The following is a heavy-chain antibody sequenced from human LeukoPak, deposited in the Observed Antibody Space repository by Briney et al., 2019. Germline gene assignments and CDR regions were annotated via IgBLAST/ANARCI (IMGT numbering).Heavy chain of an antibody. CDR1: GFTFSNYA. V-gene: IGHV3-21*01. CDR3: ARVETTGRT. D-gene: IGHD1-14*01. Sequence: PGGSLRLSCAASGFTFSNYAMNWVRQAPGKGLEWVSSISRSGNFIYYGDSVKGRFTISRDNAKNSLYLQMNSLRAEDTAVYYCARVETTGRTWGQGTLVSVPA. CDR2: ISRSGNFI. J-gene: IGHJ4*02.